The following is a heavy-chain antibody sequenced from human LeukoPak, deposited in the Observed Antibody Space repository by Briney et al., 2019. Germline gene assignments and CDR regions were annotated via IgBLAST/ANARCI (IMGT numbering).Heavy chain of an antibody. CDR1: GFTFGDYY. J-gene: IGHJ4*02. D-gene: IGHD2-21*02. CDR2: ISSSGSTI. V-gene: IGHV3-11*01. Sequence: GGSLRLSCAASGFTFGDYYMTWIRQAPGQGLEWVSYISSSGSTIYYADSVKGRFTISRDNAKNSLYLQMNSLRAEDTAVYYCASLAYCGGDCYSYYFDFWGQGTLVTVSS. CDR3: ASLAYCGGDCYSYYFDF.